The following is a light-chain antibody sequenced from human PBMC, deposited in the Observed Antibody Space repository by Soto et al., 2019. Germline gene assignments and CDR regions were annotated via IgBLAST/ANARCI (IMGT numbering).Light chain of an antibody. CDR3: QSYDSSLSAWV. J-gene: IGLJ2*01. Sequence: QLVLTQPPSVSGAPGQRVTISCTGSSSNIGAQYNVHWYQQLPGTAPKLLIYANSNRPSGVPDRFSGSKSGTSASLAITGLQAEDEADYHCQSYDSSLSAWVFGGGTKLTVL. V-gene: IGLV1-40*01. CDR1: SSNIGAQYN. CDR2: ANS.